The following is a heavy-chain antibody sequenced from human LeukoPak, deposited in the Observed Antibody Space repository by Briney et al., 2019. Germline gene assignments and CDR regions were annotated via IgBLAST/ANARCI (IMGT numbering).Heavy chain of an antibody. D-gene: IGHD2-2*01. CDR3: AKQYCSSTSCYFDY. J-gene: IGHJ4*02. CDR2: IRYDGSNK. Sequence: GGSLRLSCAASGFTFSSYGMHWVRQAPGKGLEWVAFIRYDGSNKYYADSVKGRFTISRDNSKNTLYLQMNSLRAEDTAVYYCAKQYCSSTSCYFDYWGQGTLVTVSS. V-gene: IGHV3-30*02. CDR1: GFTFSSYG.